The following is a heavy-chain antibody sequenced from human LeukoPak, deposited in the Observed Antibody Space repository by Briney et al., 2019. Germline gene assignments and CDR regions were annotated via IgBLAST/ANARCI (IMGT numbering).Heavy chain of an antibody. J-gene: IGHJ3*02. CDR2: ISSSGSTI. Sequence: GGSLRLSCAASGFTFSNYYMSWIRQAPGKGLEWVSYISSSGSTIYYADSVKGRFTISRDNAKNSLYLQMDSLRAEDTAVYYCVRDHHRRLYDSQARDTFDIWGQGTMVTVSS. D-gene: IGHD3-22*01. CDR1: GFTFSNYY. V-gene: IGHV3-11*04. CDR3: VRDHHRRLYDSQARDTFDI.